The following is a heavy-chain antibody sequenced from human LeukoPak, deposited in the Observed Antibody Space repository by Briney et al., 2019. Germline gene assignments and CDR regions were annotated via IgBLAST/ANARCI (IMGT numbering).Heavy chain of an antibody. Sequence: TGGSLRLSCAASGFTFSSFDMHWVRQPTGQGLERVSTIGTASDTYYPGSVEGRFTLSRDNAKNSLYPQMNSLTAGDTAVYYCARGPPRGKYYYMDVWGKGTTVTVSS. V-gene: IGHV3-13*01. J-gene: IGHJ6*03. CDR2: IGTASDT. CDR1: GFTFSSFD. CDR3: ARGPPRGKYYYMDV. D-gene: IGHD1-1*01.